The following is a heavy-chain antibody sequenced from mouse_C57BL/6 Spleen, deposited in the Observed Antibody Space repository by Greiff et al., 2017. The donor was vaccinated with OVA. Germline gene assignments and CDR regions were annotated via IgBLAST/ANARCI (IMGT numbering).Heavy chain of an antibody. J-gene: IGHJ2*01. CDR2: IDPSDSET. CDR3: ARLGPGDYFDY. CDR1: GYTFTSYW. Sequence: VHVKQPGAELVRPGSSVKLSCKASGYTFTSYWMHWVKQRPIQGLEWIGNIDPSDSETHYNQKFKDKATLTVDKSSSTAYMQLSSLTSEDSAVYYCARLGPGDYFDYWGQGTTLTVSS. V-gene: IGHV1-52*01.